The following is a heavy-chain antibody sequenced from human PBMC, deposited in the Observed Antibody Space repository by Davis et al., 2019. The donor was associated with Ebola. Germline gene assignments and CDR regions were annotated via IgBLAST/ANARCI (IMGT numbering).Heavy chain of an antibody. J-gene: IGHJ6*04. CDR1: EFTFSDYY. CDR2: ISSSGSTI. V-gene: IGHV3-11*01. CDR3: ARVDLASGMDV. Sequence: GESLKISCAASEFTFSDYYMSWIRQAPGKGLEWVSYISSSGSTIYYADSVKGRFTISRDNAKNSLYLQMNSLRAEDTAVYYCARVDLASGMDVWGKGTTVTVSS. D-gene: IGHD5-12*01.